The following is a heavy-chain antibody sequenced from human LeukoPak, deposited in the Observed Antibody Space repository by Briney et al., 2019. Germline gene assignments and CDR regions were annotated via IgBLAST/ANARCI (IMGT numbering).Heavy chain of an antibody. J-gene: IGHJ5*02. CDR3: ARAGYYDSSGYFLFDP. V-gene: IGHV4-38-2*02. Sequence: SETLSLTCSVSGYAISSGYFWGWIRQPPGRGLEWIGTIYHSGSTYYNPSLKSRVTISVDTSKNQFSLKLSSVTAADTAVYYCARAGYYDSSGYFLFDPWGQGTLVTVSS. CDR2: IYHSGST. CDR1: GYAISSGYF. D-gene: IGHD3-22*01.